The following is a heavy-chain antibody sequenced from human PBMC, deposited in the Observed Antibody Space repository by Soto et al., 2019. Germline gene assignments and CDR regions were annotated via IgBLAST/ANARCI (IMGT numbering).Heavy chain of an antibody. Sequence: GGSLRLSCAASGFTFSSYSMNWVRQAPGKGLEWVSYISSSSSTIYYADSVKGRFIISRDNAKNSLYLQMNSLRAEDTAVYYCARDVEEDDYGDYWYFDLWGRGTLVTVSS. J-gene: IGHJ2*01. CDR1: GFTFSSYS. CDR3: ARDVEEDDYGDYWYFDL. CDR2: ISSSSSTI. V-gene: IGHV3-48*01. D-gene: IGHD4-17*01.